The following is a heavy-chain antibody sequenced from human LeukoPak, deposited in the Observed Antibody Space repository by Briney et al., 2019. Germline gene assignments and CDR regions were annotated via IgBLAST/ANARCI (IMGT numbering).Heavy chain of an antibody. CDR1: GRSFSGYY. V-gene: IGHV4-34*01. D-gene: IGHD3-10*01. CDR2: INHSGST. CDR3: AGFGELSDY. Sequence: SETLSLTCAVYGRSFSGYYWSWIRQPPGKGLEWIGEINHSGSTNYNPSLKSRVTISVDTSKNQFSLKLSSVTAADTAVYYCAGFGELSDYWGQGTLVTVSS. J-gene: IGHJ4*02.